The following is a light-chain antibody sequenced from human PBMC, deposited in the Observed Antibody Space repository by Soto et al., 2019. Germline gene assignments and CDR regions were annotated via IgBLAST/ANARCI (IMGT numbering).Light chain of an antibody. J-gene: IGKJ4*01. Sequence: DVVMTQSPLSLPVTLGQPASISCRSSQSLVYTDGNTYLNWFHQRPGQSPRRLIYKVSSRDSGVPDRFSGGGSGTDFTLKIDRVEAEDVGVYYCMQGTHLPPNIGGGTTVEIK. CDR3: MQGTHLPPN. CDR1: QSLVYTDGNTY. V-gene: IGKV2-30*01. CDR2: KVS.